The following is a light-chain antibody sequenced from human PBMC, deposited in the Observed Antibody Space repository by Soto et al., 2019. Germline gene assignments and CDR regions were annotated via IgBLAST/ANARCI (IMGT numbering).Light chain of an antibody. CDR1: QSINNN. V-gene: IGKV3-15*01. J-gene: IGKJ1*01. CDR2: SAS. Sequence: EIVLTQSPATLSVSPGETATLSCRASQSINNNLAWFQQKPGQPPRLLIYSASTRATGIPARFSGSGSGTEFTLTINSLQSEDFVVYYCQQYKNWPPWTFGQGTKVEIK. CDR3: QQYKNWPPWT.